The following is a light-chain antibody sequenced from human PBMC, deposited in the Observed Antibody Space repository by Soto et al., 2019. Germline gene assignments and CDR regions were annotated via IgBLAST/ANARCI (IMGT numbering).Light chain of an antibody. Sequence: EIVMTQSPATLSVSPGERATLSCRASQSVSSNLAWYQQKPGQAPRLLIYGASTRATGIPVRFSGSGSGTEFTLTISSLKSEDFAVYYCQQYNNWPLYTFGQGTKLEIK. CDR1: QSVSSN. CDR3: QQYNNWPLYT. CDR2: GAS. J-gene: IGKJ2*01. V-gene: IGKV3-15*01.